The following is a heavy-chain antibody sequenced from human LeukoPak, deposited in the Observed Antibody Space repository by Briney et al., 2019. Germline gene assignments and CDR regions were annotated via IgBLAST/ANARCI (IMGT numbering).Heavy chain of an antibody. CDR1: GGSISSSSYY. Sequence: SETLSLTCTVSGGSISSSSYYWGWLRQPPGKGLEWIGSIYYSGSTYYNPSLKSRVTISVDTSKNQFSLKLSSVTAADTAVYYCARGARNIVVVPAAFDYWGQGTLVTVSS. V-gene: IGHV4-39*01. J-gene: IGHJ4*02. CDR3: ARGARNIVVVPAAFDY. D-gene: IGHD2-2*01. CDR2: IYYSGST.